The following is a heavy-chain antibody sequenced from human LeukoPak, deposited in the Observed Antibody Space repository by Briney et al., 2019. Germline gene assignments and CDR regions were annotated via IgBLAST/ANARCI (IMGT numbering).Heavy chain of an antibody. Sequence: SETLSLTCAVYGGSFSGYYWSWIRQPPGKGLEWIGEINHSGSTNYNPSLKSRVTISVDTSKNQFSLKLSSVTAADTAVYYCARGPLDIVVVPAARSLGMDVWGQGTTVTVSS. J-gene: IGHJ6*02. D-gene: IGHD2-2*01. CDR3: ARGPLDIVVVPAARSLGMDV. V-gene: IGHV4-34*01. CDR1: GGSFSGYY. CDR2: INHSGST.